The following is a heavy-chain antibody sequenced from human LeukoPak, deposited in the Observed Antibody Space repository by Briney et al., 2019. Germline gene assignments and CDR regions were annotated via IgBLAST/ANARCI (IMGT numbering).Heavy chain of an antibody. CDR2: IYYSGST. CDR1: GGSFSGYY. J-gene: IGHJ4*02. V-gene: IGHV4-34*01. Sequence: SETLSLTCAVYGGSFSGYYWSWLRKPPGKGLEWIGSIYYSGSTYYNPSLKSRVTISVDTSKNQFSLKLSSVTAADTAVYYCARARLVSGYYFDYWGQGTLVTVSS. CDR3: ARARLVSGYYFDY. D-gene: IGHD3-22*01.